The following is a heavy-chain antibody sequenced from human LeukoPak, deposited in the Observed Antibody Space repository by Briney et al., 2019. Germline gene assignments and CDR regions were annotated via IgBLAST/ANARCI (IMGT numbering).Heavy chain of an antibody. CDR1: GFTFSSYS. CDR3: ARAIAAAGLNWFDP. D-gene: IGHD6-13*01. CDR2: ISSSSSYI. Sequence: GGSLRLSCAASGFTFSSYSMNWVRQAPGKGLEWVSSISSSSSYIYYADSVKGRFTISRDNAKNSLYLQMNSLRAEDTAVYYCARAIAAAGLNWFDPWGQGTLVTVSS. V-gene: IGHV3-21*04. J-gene: IGHJ5*02.